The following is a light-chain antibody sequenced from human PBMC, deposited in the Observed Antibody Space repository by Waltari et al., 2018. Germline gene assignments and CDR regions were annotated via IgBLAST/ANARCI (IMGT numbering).Light chain of an antibody. CDR3: QSYDSSLSGGV. CDR2: GNS. CDR1: SPNIGAGYD. J-gene: IGLJ2*01. Sequence: QPVLTHPPSVSGAPGQRVTIPCTGNSPNIGAGYDVHWYQQRPGTAPKLLIYGNSNRPSGVPDRFAGSKSGTSASLAITGLQAEDEADYYCQSYDSSLSGGVFGGGTKLTVL. V-gene: IGLV1-40*01.